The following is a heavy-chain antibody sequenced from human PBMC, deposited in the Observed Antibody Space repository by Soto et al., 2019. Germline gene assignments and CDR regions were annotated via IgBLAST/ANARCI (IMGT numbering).Heavy chain of an antibody. CDR2: ISVGSGYI. J-gene: IGHJ3*02. Sequence: EAHLVESGGGLVQPGRSRRLSCAASGFTFSSYAFNWVRQAPGKGLEWISYISVGSGYIFYADSVKGRFTISRDDAQNSLYLQMNTLRDEDTAIYFCVRDDKWAFDIWGQGTTVIVSS. V-gene: IGHV3-48*02. D-gene: IGHD1-26*01. CDR3: VRDDKWAFDI. CDR1: GFTFSSYA.